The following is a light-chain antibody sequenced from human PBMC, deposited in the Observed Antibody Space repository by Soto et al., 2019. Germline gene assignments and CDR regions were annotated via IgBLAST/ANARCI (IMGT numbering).Light chain of an antibody. V-gene: IGLV2-14*01. J-gene: IGLJ3*02. CDR1: SSDVGGYNY. Sequence: QSALTQSASVSGSPGQSITISCTGTSSDVGGYNYVSWYQQHPGKAPKLIIYDVSNRPSGVSTRFSGSKSGNTASLTISGLQGEDEADYSCSSYTSTNSLVFGGGTKLTVL. CDR2: DVS. CDR3: SSYTSTNSLV.